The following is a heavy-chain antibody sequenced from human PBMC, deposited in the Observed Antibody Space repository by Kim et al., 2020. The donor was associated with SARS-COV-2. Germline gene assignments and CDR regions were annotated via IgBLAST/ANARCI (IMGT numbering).Heavy chain of an antibody. D-gene: IGHD3-3*01. J-gene: IGHJ4*02. CDR3: TTVLTYYDFWSGYSFQDY. CDR2: IKSKTDGGTT. CDR1: GFTFSNAW. Sequence: GGSLRLSCAASGFTFSNAWMSWVRQAPGKGLEWVGRIKSKTDGGTTDYAAPVKGRFTISRDDSKNTLYLQMNSLKTEDTAVYYCTTVLTYYDFWSGYSFQDYWGQGTLVTVSS. V-gene: IGHV3-15*01.